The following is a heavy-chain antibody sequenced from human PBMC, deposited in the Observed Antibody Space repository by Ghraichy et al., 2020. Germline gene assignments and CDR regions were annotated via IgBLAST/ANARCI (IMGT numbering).Heavy chain of an antibody. J-gene: IGHJ3*02. D-gene: IGHD3-10*01. Sequence: GGSLRLSCAASGFTFSPSAMDWVRQAPGTGMEWDSSVSGSSRYISYADSGKGRFSISRDDAKNSLSLQMSSLRAEDTAVYYCARGQGWFGGSDPFDISGQGTLVTLPS. CDR1: GFTFSPSA. V-gene: IGHV3-21*01. CDR2: VSGSSRYI. CDR3: ARGQGWFGGSDPFDI.